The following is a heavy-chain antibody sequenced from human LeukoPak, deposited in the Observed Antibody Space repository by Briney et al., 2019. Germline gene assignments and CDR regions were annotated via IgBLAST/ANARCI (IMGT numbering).Heavy chain of an antibody. CDR1: GGSISTYY. CDR2: IHYSGST. D-gene: IGHD5-12*01. J-gene: IGHJ4*02. Sequence: KPSETLSLTCTVSGGSISTYYWNWIRQPPGKGLEWIGYIHYSGSTKYNPSLKSRVTISVDTSKNQFSLKLTSVTAADTAVYYCAGGDDYKSTYFDNGGQGTLVTVSS. CDR3: AGGDDYKSTYFDN. V-gene: IGHV4-59*01.